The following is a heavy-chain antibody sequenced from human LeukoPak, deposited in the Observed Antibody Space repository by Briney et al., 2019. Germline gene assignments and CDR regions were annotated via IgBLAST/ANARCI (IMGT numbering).Heavy chain of an antibody. J-gene: IGHJ3*02. CDR3: ATSRGGTAMVTDSGAFDI. Sequence: VASVKVSCKVSGYTLTELSMHWVRQAPGKGLEWMGGFDPEDGETIYAQKFQGRVTMTEDTSTDTAYMELSSLRSEDTAVYYCATSRGGTAMVTDSGAFDIWGQGTMVTVSS. V-gene: IGHV1-24*01. D-gene: IGHD5-18*01. CDR2: FDPEDGET. CDR1: GYTLTELS.